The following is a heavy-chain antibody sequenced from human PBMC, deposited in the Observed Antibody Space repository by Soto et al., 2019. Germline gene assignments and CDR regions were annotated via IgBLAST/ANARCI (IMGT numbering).Heavy chain of an antibody. CDR1: GGTFSSYA. CDR3: ARGRRGSWNNRYYYGMDV. Sequence: SVKVSCKASGGTFSSYAISWVRQAPGQGLEWMGGIIPIFGTANYAQKFQGRVTITADKSTSTAYMELSSLRSEDTAVYYCARGRRGSWNNRYYYGMDVWGEATTVTVSS. J-gene: IGHJ6*04. D-gene: IGHD6-13*01. V-gene: IGHV1-69*06. CDR2: IIPIFGTA.